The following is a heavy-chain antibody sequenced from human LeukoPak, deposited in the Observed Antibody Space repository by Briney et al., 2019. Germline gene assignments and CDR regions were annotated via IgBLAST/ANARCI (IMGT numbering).Heavy chain of an antibody. CDR3: ARDYRGPVDTAMVADY. J-gene: IGHJ4*02. CDR2: ISSSSSYI. Sequence: GGSLRLSCAASGFTFSSYSMNWVRQAPGKGLQWVSSISSSSSYIYYADSVKGRFTISRDNAKNPLYLQMNSLRAEDTAVYYCARDYRGPVDTAMVADYWGQGTLVTVSS. CDR1: GFTFSSYS. D-gene: IGHD5-18*01. V-gene: IGHV3-21*01.